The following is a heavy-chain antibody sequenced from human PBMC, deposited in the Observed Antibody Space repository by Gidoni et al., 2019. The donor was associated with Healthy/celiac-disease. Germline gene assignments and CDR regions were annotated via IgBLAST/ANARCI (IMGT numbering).Heavy chain of an antibody. D-gene: IGHD6-13*01. CDR1: GFTVSSNY. Sequence: EVQLVESGGGLVQPGGSLRLSCAASGFTVSSNYMSWVRQAPGKGLEWVSVIDSGGSTYYADSVKGRFTISRHNSKNTLYLQMNSLRAEDTAVYYCARVGYSSSWYEFDYWGQGTLVTVSS. CDR3: ARVGYSSSWYEFDY. CDR2: IDSGGST. J-gene: IGHJ4*02. V-gene: IGHV3-53*04.